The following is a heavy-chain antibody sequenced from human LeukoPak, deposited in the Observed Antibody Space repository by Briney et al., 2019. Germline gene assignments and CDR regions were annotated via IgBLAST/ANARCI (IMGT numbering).Heavy chain of an antibody. CDR1: GFTFSSSS. J-gene: IGHJ5*02. D-gene: IGHD4-23*01. CDR2: IKHDGNEK. Sequence: GGSLRLSCAASGFTFSSSSMSWVRQAPGKGLEWVANIKHDGNEKYYVDSVEGRFTISRDNAKNSLYLQMNSLRAEDTAVYYCGRWRTTFDPWGQGTLVTVSS. CDR3: GRWRTTFDP. V-gene: IGHV3-7*01.